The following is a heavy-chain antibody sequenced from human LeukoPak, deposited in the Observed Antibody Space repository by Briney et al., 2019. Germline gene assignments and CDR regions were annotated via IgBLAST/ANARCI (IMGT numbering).Heavy chain of an antibody. CDR2: IYTSGST. CDR3: ARAPTSYSSGWYRFDP. CDR1: GGSISSGSYY. J-gene: IGHJ5*02. D-gene: IGHD6-19*01. V-gene: IGHV4-61*02. Sequence: SETLSLTCTVSGGSISSGSYYWSWIRQPAGKGLEWIGRIYTSGSTNYNPSLKSRVTISVDTSKNQFSLKLSSVTAADTAVYYCARAPTSYSSGWYRFDPWGQGTLATVSS.